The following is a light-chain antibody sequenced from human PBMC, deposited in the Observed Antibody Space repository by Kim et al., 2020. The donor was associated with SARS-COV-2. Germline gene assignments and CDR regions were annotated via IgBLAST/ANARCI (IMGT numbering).Light chain of an antibody. V-gene: IGLV2-14*03. CDR1: SSDVGGYNF. Sequence: QSALTQPASVSGSPGQSITISCTGTSSDVGGYNFVSWYQQHPGKAPKLMIYDVNIRPSGVSGRFSGSKSANTASLTISGLQAEDEADYYCYSYTLSSTWVFGGGTQLTVL. J-gene: IGLJ3*02. CDR2: DVN. CDR3: YSYTLSSTWV.